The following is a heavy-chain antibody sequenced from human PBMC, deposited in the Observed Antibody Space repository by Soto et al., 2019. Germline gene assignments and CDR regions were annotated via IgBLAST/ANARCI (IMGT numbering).Heavy chain of an antibody. J-gene: IGHJ6*02. CDR2: IYDSGST. D-gene: IGHD2-21*02. V-gene: IGHV4-31*03. CDR1: GGSISRGGSY. Sequence: SETLSLTCTVSGGSISRGGSYWSWIRQQPGKGLEWIGFIYDSGSTYYNPSLKSRVTMSVDTSKNQFSLKLSSVTAADTVVYYCARVCGGDCHYGMDVWGQGTTVTVSS. CDR3: ARVCGGDCHYGMDV.